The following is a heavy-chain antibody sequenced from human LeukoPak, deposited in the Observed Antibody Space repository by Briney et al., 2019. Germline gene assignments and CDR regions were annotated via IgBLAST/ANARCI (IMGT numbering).Heavy chain of an antibody. Sequence: SETLSLTCTVSGGSISSYYWSWIRQPPGKVLEWIGYIYYSGSTNYNPSLKSRVTISVDTSKNQFSLKLSSVTAADTAVYYCARTYSSGWYYYYYMDVWGKGTTVTISS. J-gene: IGHJ6*03. V-gene: IGHV4-59*01. CDR1: GGSISSYY. D-gene: IGHD6-19*01. CDR3: ARTYSSGWYYYYYMDV. CDR2: IYYSGST.